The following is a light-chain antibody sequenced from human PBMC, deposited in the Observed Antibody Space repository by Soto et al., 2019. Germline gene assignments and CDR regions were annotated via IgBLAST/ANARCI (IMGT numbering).Light chain of an antibody. CDR1: QSISSW. CDR3: QQYNSYWT. Sequence: DIQMTQSPSTLSASVGDRVTITCRVSQSISSWLAWYQQKPGKAPKLLIYDASSLKSGGPSRFSGSGSGTEFTLTISSLQPDDVATSYCQQYNSYWTFGQGTKVEIK. CDR2: DAS. J-gene: IGKJ1*01. V-gene: IGKV1-5*01.